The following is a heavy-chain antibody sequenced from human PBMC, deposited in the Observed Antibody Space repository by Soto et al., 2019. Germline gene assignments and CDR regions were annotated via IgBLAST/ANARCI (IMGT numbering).Heavy chain of an antibody. Sequence: ASVKVSCKASGYTFTGYYMHWVRQAPGQGLEWMGWINPNSGGTNYAQKFQGWVTMTRDTSISTAYMELSRLRSEDTAVYYCARIPTYSGSYYNYYYGMDVWGQGTTVTVSS. J-gene: IGHJ6*01. CDR3: ARIPTYSGSYYNYYYGMDV. V-gene: IGHV1-2*04. D-gene: IGHD1-26*01. CDR2: INPNSGGT. CDR1: GYTFTGYY.